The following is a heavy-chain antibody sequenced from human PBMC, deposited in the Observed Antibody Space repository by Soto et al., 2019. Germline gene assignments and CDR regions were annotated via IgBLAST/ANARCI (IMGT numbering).Heavy chain of an antibody. CDR2: IWYDGSNK. D-gene: IGHD2-21*01. V-gene: IGHV3-33*03. Sequence: GGSLRLSCAASGFTFSSYGMHWVRQAPGKGLEWVAVIWYDGSNKYYADSVKGRFTISRDNAKNTLYLQMSSLRVEDTAVYYCASAPGYYFDYWGQGTLVTVS. J-gene: IGHJ4*02. CDR3: ASAPGYYFDY. CDR1: GFTFSSYG.